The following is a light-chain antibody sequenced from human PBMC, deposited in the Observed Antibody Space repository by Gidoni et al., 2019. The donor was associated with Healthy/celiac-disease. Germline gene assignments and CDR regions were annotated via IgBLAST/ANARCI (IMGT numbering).Light chain of an antibody. CDR1: QSVSSY. V-gene: IGKV3-11*01. CDR3: QQRSNCSIT. CDR2: DAS. J-gene: IGKJ5*01. Sequence: EIVLTQSPATLSLSPGERATLSCRASQSVSSYLAWYQQKPGQAPRLLIYDASNRATGIPARFSGSGSGTDFTLTISSLEPEDFAVYYCQQRSNCSITFGQXTRLEIK.